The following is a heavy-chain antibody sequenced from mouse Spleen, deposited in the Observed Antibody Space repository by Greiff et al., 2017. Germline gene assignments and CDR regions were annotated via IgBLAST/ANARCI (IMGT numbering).Heavy chain of an antibody. D-gene: IGHD2-3*01. Sequence: VKLMESGPGLVAPSQSLSITCTVSGFSLTSYGVHWIRQPPGKGLEWLVVIWSDGSTTYNSALKSRLSISKDNSQSQVFLKMNSLQTDDTAMYFCARHKDGYFWFVDVWGTGTMLTVSS. J-gene: IGHJ1*03. V-gene: IGHV2-6-1*01. CDR3: ARHKDGYFWFVDV. CDR1: GFSLTSYG. CDR2: IWSDGST.